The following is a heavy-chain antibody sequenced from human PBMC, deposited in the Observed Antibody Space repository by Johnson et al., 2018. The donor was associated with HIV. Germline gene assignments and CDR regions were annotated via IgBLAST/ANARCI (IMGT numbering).Heavy chain of an antibody. D-gene: IGHD6-13*01. Sequence: VQLMESGGGLVQPGGSLRLSCVASGFTFTNYWMSWVRQAPGKGLEWVANIKEDGNEDYYADSLKGRFTVFRDNAKNSLYLQMDNLRTDDTAVYYCARDGVYSSPHDAFDIWGQGTMVTVSS. CDR3: ARDGVYSSPHDAFDI. CDR1: GFTFTNYW. CDR2: IKEDGNED. V-gene: IGHV3-7*05. J-gene: IGHJ3*02.